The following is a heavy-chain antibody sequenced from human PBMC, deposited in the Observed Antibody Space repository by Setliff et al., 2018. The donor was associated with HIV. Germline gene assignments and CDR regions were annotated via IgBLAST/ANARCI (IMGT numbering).Heavy chain of an antibody. CDR1: GFTFSFHA. CDR3: AKDYTTTFWEYNWFDL. J-gene: IGHJ5*02. CDR2: INGDGDST. Sequence: GGSLRLSWAASGFTFSFHAMTWVRQAPGKGLEWVSGINGDGDSTYYADSVKGRFTVSRDNSKDTLTLQMNDLRAEDTGLYYCAKDYTTTFWEYNWFDLWGQGTLVTVSS. D-gene: IGHD3-3*01. V-gene: IGHV3-23*01.